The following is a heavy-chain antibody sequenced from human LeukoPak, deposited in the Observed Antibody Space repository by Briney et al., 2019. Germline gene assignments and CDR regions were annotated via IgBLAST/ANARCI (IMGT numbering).Heavy chain of an antibody. CDR1: GYTFTSYY. V-gene: IGHV1-46*01. D-gene: IGHD6-13*01. CDR2: INPSGGST. CDR3: AADLGNSSSWYRFLSFYMDV. J-gene: IGHJ6*03. Sequence: ASVKVSCKASGYTFTSYYMHWVRQAPGQGLEWMGIINPSGGSTSYAQKFQGRVTMTRDTSISTAYMELSRLRSDDTAVYYCAADLGNSSSWYRFLSFYMDVWGKGTTVTVSS.